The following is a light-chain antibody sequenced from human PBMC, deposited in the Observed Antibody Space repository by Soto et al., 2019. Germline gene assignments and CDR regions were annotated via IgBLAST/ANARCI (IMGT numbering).Light chain of an antibody. CDR3: QHYNKWSTQT. CDR1: QSFXRH. V-gene: IGKV3-15*01. J-gene: IGKJ1*01. CDR2: GAS. Sequence: IVVTQSPAALSVSPGERATLYCRASQSFXRHLAWYETQPGQAPRLLIPGASTRATAIPARFSGSGSGTEFTLNLSSLQSAEFACSFCQHYNKWSTQTFGQGTKVDI.